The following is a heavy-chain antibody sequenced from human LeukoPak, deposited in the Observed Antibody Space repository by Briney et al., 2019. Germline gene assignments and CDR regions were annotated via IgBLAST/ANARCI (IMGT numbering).Heavy chain of an antibody. D-gene: IGHD4-17*01. CDR2: IYYSGST. CDR3: ARHVSDYGDSGPGMDV. V-gene: IGHV4-59*08. J-gene: IGHJ6*02. CDR1: GGSISSYY. Sequence: SETLSLTCTVSGGSISSYYWSWIRQPPGKGLEWIGYIYYSGSTNYNPSLQSRVTISVDTSKNQFSLKLSSVTAADTAVYYCARHVSDYGDSGPGMDVWGQGTTVTVSS.